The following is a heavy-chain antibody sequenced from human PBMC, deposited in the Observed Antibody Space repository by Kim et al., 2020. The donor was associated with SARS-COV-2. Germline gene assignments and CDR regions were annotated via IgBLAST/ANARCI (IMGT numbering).Heavy chain of an antibody. CDR3: ARHLRNWYFDL. Sequence: TSYTPSLKGRVPISVDTSKKQFSLRLSSVTAADAAVYYCARHLRNWYFDLWGRGTLVTVSS. V-gene: IGHV4-39*01. J-gene: IGHJ2*01. CDR2: T.